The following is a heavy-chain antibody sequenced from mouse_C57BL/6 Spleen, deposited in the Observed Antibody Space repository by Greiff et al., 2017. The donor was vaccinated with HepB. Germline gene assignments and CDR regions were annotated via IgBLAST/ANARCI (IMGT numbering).Heavy chain of an antibody. CDR2: IRSKSNNYAT. J-gene: IGHJ4*01. V-gene: IGHV10-1*01. Sequence: VQLKESGGGLVQPKGSLKISCAASGFCFNTYAMNWVRQTPGKGLEWVALIRSKSNNYATYYADSVKDRFTISRDDSESMLYLQMNNLKTEDTAMYYCVRHGAMDYWGQGTSVTVSS. CDR3: VRHGAMDY. CDR1: GFCFNTYA.